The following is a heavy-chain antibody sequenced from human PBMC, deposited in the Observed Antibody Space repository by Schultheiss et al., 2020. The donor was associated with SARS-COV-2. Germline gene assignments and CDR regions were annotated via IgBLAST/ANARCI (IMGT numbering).Heavy chain of an antibody. CDR2: IYTSGST. CDR1: GGSISSSSYY. Sequence: SETLSLTCTVSGGSISSSSYYWGWIRQPAGKGLEWIGRIYTSGSTNYNPSLKSRVTISVDTSKNQFSLKLSSVTAADTAVYYCARAVLRYFDWTLDYWGQGTLVTVSS. D-gene: IGHD3-9*01. J-gene: IGHJ4*02. CDR3: ARAVLRYFDWTLDY. V-gene: IGHV4-61*02.